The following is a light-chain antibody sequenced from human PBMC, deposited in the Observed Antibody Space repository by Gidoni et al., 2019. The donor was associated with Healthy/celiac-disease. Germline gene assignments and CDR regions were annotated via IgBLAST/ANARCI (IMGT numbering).Light chain of an antibody. CDR3: QQRSNWPLT. CDR2: DAS. J-gene: IGKJ4*01. Sequence: EIVLTHSPATLSLSPGDRATLSCRASQSVSSYLAWYQQKPGQAPRLLIYDASHGATGNAARCSGSGSGRCFTLSISSLEDEDFVVYCCQQRSNWPLTFGGGTKVEIK. V-gene: IGKV3-11*02. CDR1: QSVSSY.